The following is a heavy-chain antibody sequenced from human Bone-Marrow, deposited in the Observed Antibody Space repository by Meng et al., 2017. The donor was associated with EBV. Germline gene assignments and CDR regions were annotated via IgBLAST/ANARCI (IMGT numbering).Heavy chain of an antibody. Sequence: VGLGESGGGSIKPGGSLRLSCAASGFTFNDYAMAWVRQAPGKGLEWVAGISASGGSTYYADSVKGRFTISRDNSKNTQYLQMNSLRVEDSAVYYCAKRGWDSGYDSWGRGTLVTVSS. CDR1: GFTFNDYA. D-gene: IGHD5-12*01. CDR3: AKRGWDSGYDS. CDR2: ISASGGST. J-gene: IGHJ4*02. V-gene: IGHV3-23*04.